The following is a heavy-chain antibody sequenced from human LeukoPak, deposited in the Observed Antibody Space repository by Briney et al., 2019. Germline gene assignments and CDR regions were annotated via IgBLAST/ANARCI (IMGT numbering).Heavy chain of an antibody. V-gene: IGHV3-33*08. Sequence: GGSLIHSCSNSSGSCCTNNMNWGVQAPGKGLEWVAIIWYDGSNKYYADSVKGRFTISRDNSKNSVYLQMNSLIAEETAVYYCARDNMVAYYQSSGYHPWGQGTLVTVSS. D-gene: IGHD3-22*01. CDR2: IWYDGSNK. CDR1: SGSCCTNN. J-gene: IGHJ5*02. CDR3: ARDNMVAYYQSSGYHP.